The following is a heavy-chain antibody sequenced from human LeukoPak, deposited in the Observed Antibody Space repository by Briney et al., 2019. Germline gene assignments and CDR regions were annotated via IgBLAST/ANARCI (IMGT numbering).Heavy chain of an antibody. D-gene: IGHD2-8*01. J-gene: IGHJ4*02. CDR1: GFTFSSYE. Sequence: EGSLRLSCAASGFTFSSYEVIWVRQAPGKGLEWVSYISASGNTKYYADSVKGRFTVSRDNAKNSLYLQMNSLRAEDTAVYYCAREGYYYFDYWGQGTLVTVSS. CDR3: AREGYYYFDY. CDR2: ISASGNTK. V-gene: IGHV3-48*03.